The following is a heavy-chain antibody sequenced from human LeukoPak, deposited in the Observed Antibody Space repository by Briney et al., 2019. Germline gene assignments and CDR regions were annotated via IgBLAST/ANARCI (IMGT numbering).Heavy chain of an antibody. Sequence: ASVKVSFKASGYTFTSYGISWVRQAPGQGLEWMGWISAYNGNTNYAQKLQGRVTMTTDTSTSTAYMELRSLRSDDTAVYYCARYCSSTSCYAGRHLDYWGQGTLVTVSS. CDR3: ARYCSSTSCYAGRHLDY. CDR1: GYTFTSYG. CDR2: ISAYNGNT. D-gene: IGHD2-2*01. J-gene: IGHJ4*02. V-gene: IGHV1-18*01.